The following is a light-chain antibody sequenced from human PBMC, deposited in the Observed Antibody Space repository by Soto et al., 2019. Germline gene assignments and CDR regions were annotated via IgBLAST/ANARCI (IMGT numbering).Light chain of an antibody. V-gene: IGKV3-20*01. J-gene: IGKJ2*02. CDR1: QSVGSRF. CDR2: GAS. CDR3: QQYGSSLCT. Sequence: EIELTQSPGTLSLSPGERATLSCRASQSVGSRFLAWYQQKAGQAPRLLIYGASTRATDIPDRFSGSGSGTDFTLTISRLEPEDFAVYYCQQYGSSLCTFGQGTKLEI.